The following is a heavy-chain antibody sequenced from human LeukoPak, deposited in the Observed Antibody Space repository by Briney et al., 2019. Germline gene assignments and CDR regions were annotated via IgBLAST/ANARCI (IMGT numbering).Heavy chain of an antibody. J-gene: IGHJ3*02. V-gene: IGHV4-30-2*01. D-gene: IGHD1-26*01. CDR3: ARGGSYYGDAFDI. Sequence: PSETLSLTCAVSGGSISSGGYSWSWIRQPPGKGLEWIGYIYHSGSTYYNPSLKSRVTISVDRSKNQFSLKLSSVTAADTAVYYCARGGSYYGDAFDIWGQGTMVTVSP. CDR2: IYHSGST. CDR1: GGSISSGGYS.